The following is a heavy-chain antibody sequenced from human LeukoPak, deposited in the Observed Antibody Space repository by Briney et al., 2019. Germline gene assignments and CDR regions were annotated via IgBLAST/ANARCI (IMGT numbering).Heavy chain of an antibody. D-gene: IGHD3-10*01. J-gene: IGHJ6*04. CDR2: IYPGDSDT. V-gene: IGHV5-51*01. CDR1: GYSFTSYW. Sequence: GESLKISCKGSGYSFTSYWIGWVRQMPGKGLEWMGIIYPGDSDTRYSPSFQGQVTTSADKSISTAYLQWSSLKASDTAMYYCARQGDYYGSGSYGMDVWGKGTTVTVSS. CDR3: ARQGDYYGSGSYGMDV.